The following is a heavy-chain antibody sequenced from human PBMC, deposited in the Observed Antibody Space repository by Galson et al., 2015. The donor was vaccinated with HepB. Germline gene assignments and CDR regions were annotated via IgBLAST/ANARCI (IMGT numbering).Heavy chain of an antibody. CDR1: GYTFTGYY. Sequence: SVKVSCKASGYTFTGYYMHWVRQAPGQGLEWMGWINCNSGATKFAQTFLGRVTLTRDTSISTSYLEMSSLRSDDTAVYYCARDCGSSSCYDGMDVWGQGTTVTVSS. CDR2: INCNSGAT. V-gene: IGHV1-2*02. CDR3: ARDCGSSSCYDGMDV. J-gene: IGHJ6*02. D-gene: IGHD2-2*01.